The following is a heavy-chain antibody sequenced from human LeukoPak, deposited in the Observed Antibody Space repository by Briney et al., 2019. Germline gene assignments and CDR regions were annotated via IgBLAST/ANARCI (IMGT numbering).Heavy chain of an antibody. Sequence: GGSLRLSCAASGFTFSSYSMNWVRQAPGKGLEWVSYISSSSSTIYYADSVKGRFTFSRDNAKNSLYLQMNSLRAEDTAVYYCARDNNNGGNSGVDYWGQGTLVTVSS. J-gene: IGHJ4*02. V-gene: IGHV3-48*04. CDR1: GFTFSSYS. D-gene: IGHD4-23*01. CDR3: ARDNNNGGNSGVDY. CDR2: ISSSSSTI.